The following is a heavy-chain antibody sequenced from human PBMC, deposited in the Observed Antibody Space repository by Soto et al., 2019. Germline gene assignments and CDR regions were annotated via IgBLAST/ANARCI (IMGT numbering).Heavy chain of an antibody. D-gene: IGHD5-18*01. CDR2: IIPFFGTT. CDR3: ARDRGYTGLGWLDP. Sequence: SVKVSCKASGGTFSSHGAGWVRQAPGQGLEWMGKIIPFFGTTNYAQKFQGRVTITADESTSTVYLEVSSLTSEDTAIYYCARDRGYTGLGWLDPWGQGTLVTVS. J-gene: IGHJ5*02. CDR1: GGTFSSHG. V-gene: IGHV1-69*13.